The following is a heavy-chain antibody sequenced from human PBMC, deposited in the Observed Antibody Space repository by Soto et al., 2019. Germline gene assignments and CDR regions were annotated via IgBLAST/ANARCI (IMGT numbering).Heavy chain of an antibody. Sequence: SETLSLTCTVSGGSISSYYWSWIRQPPGKGLEWIGYIYYTGSTNYNPSLKSRVAISLDTSKSQFSLKLRSVTAADTAVYYCARGRVAAAGTVGYYYYYGMDVWGQGTTVTVSS. D-gene: IGHD6-13*01. CDR1: GGSISSYY. CDR2: IYYTGST. V-gene: IGHV4-59*12. J-gene: IGHJ6*02. CDR3: ARGRVAAAGTVGYYYYYGMDV.